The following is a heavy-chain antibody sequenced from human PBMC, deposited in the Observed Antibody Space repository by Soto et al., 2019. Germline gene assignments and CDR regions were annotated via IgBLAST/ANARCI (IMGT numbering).Heavy chain of an antibody. CDR2: IYGDDDQ. CDR3: ASQVRQGSGKGCPNLFAP. D-gene: IGHD2-15*01. CDR1: GFSLSTNGEG. Sequence: ITLKESGPTLVTPPQTLTLTCTFTGFSLSTNGEGVRWIPQPTRKALEWLALIYGDDDQRYSPPLKTTLSITKETTKRQVVVSMPNSDPVYADTDYCASQVRQGSGKGCPNLFAPWGKGTLVPVCS. J-gene: IGHJ5*02. V-gene: IGHV2-5*02.